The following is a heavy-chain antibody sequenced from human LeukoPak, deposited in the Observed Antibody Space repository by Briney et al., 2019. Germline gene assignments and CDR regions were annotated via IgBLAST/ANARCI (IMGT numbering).Heavy chain of an antibody. D-gene: IGHD3-10*02. CDR1: GGSISSSSYY. V-gene: IGHV4-39*07. CDR3: VKNVNVFYYYIDV. Sequence: PSETLSLTCTVSGGSISSSSYYWGWIRQPPGKGLEWIGSIYYSGSTYYNPSLKSRVTISVDTSKNQFSLKLTSVTAADTAVYYCVKNVNVFYYYIDVWGKGTTVTISS. J-gene: IGHJ6*03. CDR2: IYYSGST.